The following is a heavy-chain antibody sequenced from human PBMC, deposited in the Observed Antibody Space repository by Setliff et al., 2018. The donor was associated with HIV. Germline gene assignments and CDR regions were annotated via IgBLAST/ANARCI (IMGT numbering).Heavy chain of an antibody. D-gene: IGHD1-26*01. CDR2: INHSGST. CDR1: GGSFSGYY. J-gene: IGHJ4*02. CDR3: ARVEWVNGPSVDY. Sequence: SETLSLTCAVYGGSFSGYYWSWIRQPPGKGLEWIGEINHSGSTNYNPSLKSRVTISVDTSMNQFSLKATSMTAADTAVYYCARVEWVNGPSVDYWGQGTLVTVSS. V-gene: IGHV4-34*01.